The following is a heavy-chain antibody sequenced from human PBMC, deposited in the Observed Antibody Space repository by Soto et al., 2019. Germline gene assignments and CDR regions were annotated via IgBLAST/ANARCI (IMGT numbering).Heavy chain of an antibody. J-gene: IGHJ4*02. CDR3: AREDSIIIPAVSDF. Sequence: PGGSLRLSCTVSGFAFNNYGINWVRQAPGKGLEWVSSISKSDYTYYSDSVKGRFAISRDNAKGSVPLQMNTLRVEDTAVYYCAREDSIIIPAVSDFWGQGTLVTVSS. CDR2: ISKSDYT. CDR1: GFAFNNYG. V-gene: IGHV3-21*01. D-gene: IGHD2-2*01.